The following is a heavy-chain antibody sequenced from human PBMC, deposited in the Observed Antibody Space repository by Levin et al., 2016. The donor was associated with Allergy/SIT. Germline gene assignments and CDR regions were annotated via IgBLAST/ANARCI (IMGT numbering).Heavy chain of an antibody. J-gene: IGHJ4*02. CDR2: IYHSGST. V-gene: IGHV4-4*02. CDR1: GGSISSSNW. D-gene: IGHD6-6*01. CDR3: ARGEYSSSWGFDY. Sequence: SETLSLTCTVSGGSISSSNWWSWVRQPPGKGLEWIGEIYHSGSTNYNPSLKSRVTISVDKSKNQFSLKLSSVTAADTAVYYCARGEYSSSWGFDYWGQGTLVTVSS.